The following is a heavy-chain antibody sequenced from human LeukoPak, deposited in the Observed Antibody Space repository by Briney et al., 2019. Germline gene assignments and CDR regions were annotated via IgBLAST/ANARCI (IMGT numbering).Heavy chain of an antibody. V-gene: IGHV1-8*01. CDR2: MNPNSGNT. Sequence: ASVKVSCKASGYTFTSYDINWVRQATGQGLEWMGWMNPNSGNTGYAQKFQGRVTMTRNTSISTAYMELSSLRSEDTAVYYCARGGISGSYFQYYYYYYGMDVWGQGTTVTVSS. CDR3: ARGGISGSYFQYYYYYYGMDV. D-gene: IGHD3-10*01. J-gene: IGHJ6*02. CDR1: GYTFTSYD.